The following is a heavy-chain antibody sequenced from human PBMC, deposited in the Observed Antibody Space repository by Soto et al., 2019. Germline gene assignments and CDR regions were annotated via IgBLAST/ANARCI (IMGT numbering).Heavy chain of an antibody. Sequence: SETLSLTCTVSGASISSYYWSWIRQPPGKGLEWIGYIYYSGSTNYNPSLKSRVTISVDTSKSQFSLRLSSVTAADTAVYFCARYSVATIRFFDYWGQGTLVTVSS. CDR1: GASISSYY. V-gene: IGHV4-59*01. D-gene: IGHD5-12*01. J-gene: IGHJ4*02. CDR2: IYYSGST. CDR3: ARYSVATIRFFDY.